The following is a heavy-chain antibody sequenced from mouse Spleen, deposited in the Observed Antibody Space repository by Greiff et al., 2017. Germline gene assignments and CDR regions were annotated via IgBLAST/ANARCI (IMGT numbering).Heavy chain of an antibody. CDR1: GYTFTSYW. V-gene: IGHV1-69*02. J-gene: IGHJ4*01. CDR2: IDPSDSYT. Sequence: QVQLKQPGAGLVKPGASVKLSCKASGYTFTSYWMHWVKQRPGQGLEWIGEIDPSDSYTNYNQKFKGKATLTVDKSSSTAYMQLSSLTSEDSAVYYCAYYYGSSYVYAMDYWGQGTSVTVSS. D-gene: IGHD1-1*01. CDR3: AYYYGSSYVYAMDY.